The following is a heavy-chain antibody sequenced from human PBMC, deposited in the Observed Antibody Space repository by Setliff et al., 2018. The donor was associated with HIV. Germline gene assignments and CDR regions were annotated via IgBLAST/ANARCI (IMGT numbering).Heavy chain of an antibody. CDR2: TSSRTDST. J-gene: IGHJ6*02. D-gene: IGHD2-21*01. V-gene: IGHV3-48*01. CDR1: VDSVRYFG. Sequence: GVSLRLSCAASVDSVRYFGLNWVRHAPGKGLEWIAYTSSRTDSTYYADSLKARFTVSRDNDKNSLYLQRNSLKIDDTTVYFCATDNGPSYSMDIWCQGTTVTVSS. CDR3: ATDNGPSYSMDI.